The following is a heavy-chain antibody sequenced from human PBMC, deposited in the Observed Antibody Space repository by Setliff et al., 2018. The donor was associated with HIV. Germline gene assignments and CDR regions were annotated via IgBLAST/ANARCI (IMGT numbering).Heavy chain of an antibody. CDR3: AREHSTTWPYFDF. CDR1: GYTFSDYD. Sequence: ASVKVSCKASGYTFSDYDVAWVRRAPGQGLEWMGWISGYSGHTSYAQKIQGRVTMTTDTSTSPAYMELRSLRSDDTAVYFCAREHSTTWPYFDFWGQGTLVTVSS. CDR2: ISGYSGHT. V-gene: IGHV1-18*01. J-gene: IGHJ4*02. D-gene: IGHD6-13*01.